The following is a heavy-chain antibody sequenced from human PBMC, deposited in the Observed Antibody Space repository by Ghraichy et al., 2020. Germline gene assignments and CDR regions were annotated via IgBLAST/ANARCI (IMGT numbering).Heavy chain of an antibody. Sequence: SETLSLTCAVYGGSFSGYYWSWIRQPPGKGLEWIGEINHSGSTNYNPSLKSRVTISVDTSKNQFSLKLSSVTAADTAVYYCARGWSSSSKRPFDYWGQGSLVTVSS. CDR3: ARGWSSSSKRPFDY. CDR1: GGSFSGYY. V-gene: IGHV4-34*01. J-gene: IGHJ4*02. D-gene: IGHD6-13*01. CDR2: INHSGST.